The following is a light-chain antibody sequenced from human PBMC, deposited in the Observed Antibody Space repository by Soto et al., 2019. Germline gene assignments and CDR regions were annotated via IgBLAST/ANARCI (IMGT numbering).Light chain of an antibody. CDR1: SSNIGINP. Sequence: QSVLTQPPSASGTPGQGVIISCSGSSSNIGINPVNWYQQLPGTAPKLLIYTNNQRPSGVPDRFSGSKSGTTASLAISGLHSEDEGDYYCAAWDDSLNGVIFGGGTKLTVL. CDR2: TNN. CDR3: AAWDDSLNGVI. J-gene: IGLJ2*01. V-gene: IGLV1-44*01.